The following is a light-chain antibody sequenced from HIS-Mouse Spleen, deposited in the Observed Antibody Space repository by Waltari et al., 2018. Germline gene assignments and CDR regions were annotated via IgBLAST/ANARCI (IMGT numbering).Light chain of an antibody. CDR3: QQYGSSPPIT. V-gene: IGKV3-20*01. CDR1: QSVSSY. Sequence: EIVLTQSPATLSLSPGERATLSCRASQSVSSYLAWYQQKPGQAPRLLIYDASNRATGIPDRFSGSGSGTDFTLTISRLEPEDFAVYYCQQYGSSPPITFGPWTKVDIK. CDR2: DAS. J-gene: IGKJ3*01.